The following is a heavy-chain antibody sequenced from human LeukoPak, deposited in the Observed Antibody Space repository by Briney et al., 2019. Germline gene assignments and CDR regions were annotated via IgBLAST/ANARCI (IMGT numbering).Heavy chain of an antibody. CDR1: GGSISSYY. J-gene: IGHJ4*02. V-gene: IGHV4-59*08. D-gene: IGHD3-10*01. Sequence: PSETLSLTCTVSGGSISSYYWSWIRQPPGKGLEWIGYIYYSGSTNYNPSLKSRVTISVDTSKNQFSLKLSSVTAADTAVYYCARHGDGSGSYLSDYWGQGTLVTVSS. CDR3: ARHGDGSGSYLSDY. CDR2: IYYSGST.